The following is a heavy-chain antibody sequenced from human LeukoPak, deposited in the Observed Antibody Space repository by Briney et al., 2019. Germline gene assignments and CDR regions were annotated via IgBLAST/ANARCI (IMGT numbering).Heavy chain of an antibody. Sequence: SETLSLTCTVSGGSIISSSYYWGWIRQPPGKGLEWIGSIYYSGNTYYNPSLKSRVTISVDTSKNQFSLKLSSVTAADTAVYYCARRDSSSVVQRWDSWGQGTLVTVSS. V-gene: IGHV4-39*01. CDR3: ARRDSSSVVQRWDS. CDR1: GGSIISSSYY. CDR2: IYYSGNT. J-gene: IGHJ4*02. D-gene: IGHD6-13*01.